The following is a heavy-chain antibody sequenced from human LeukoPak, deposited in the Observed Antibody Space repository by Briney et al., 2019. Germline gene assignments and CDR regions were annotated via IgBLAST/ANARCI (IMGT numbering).Heavy chain of an antibody. CDR3: ARDVSDIVVVVAATLTYFQH. CDR2: ISYDGSNK. V-gene: IGHV3-30-3*01. CDR1: GFTFSSYA. Sequence: GRSLRFSSAASGFTFSSYAMHWVRQAPGKGLEWVAVISYDGSNKYYADSVKGRFTISRDNSKNTLYLQMNSLRAEDTAVYYCARDVSDIVVVVAATLTYFQHWGQGTLVTVSS. D-gene: IGHD2-15*01. J-gene: IGHJ1*01.